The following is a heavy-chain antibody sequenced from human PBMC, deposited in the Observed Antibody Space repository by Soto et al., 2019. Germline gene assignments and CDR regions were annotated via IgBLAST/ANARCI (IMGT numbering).Heavy chain of an antibody. J-gene: IGHJ6*02. V-gene: IGHV1-18*01. CDR1: GYTFTSYG. Sequence: GTSVKVSCKASGYTFTSYGISWVRQAPGQGREWMGWISAYNGNTNYAQKLQGRVTMTTDTSTSTAYMELRSLRSDDTAVYYCARRGYYDSSGYYAPHSMDVWGQGTTVTVSS. D-gene: IGHD3-22*01. CDR2: ISAYNGNT. CDR3: ARRGYYDSSGYYAPHSMDV.